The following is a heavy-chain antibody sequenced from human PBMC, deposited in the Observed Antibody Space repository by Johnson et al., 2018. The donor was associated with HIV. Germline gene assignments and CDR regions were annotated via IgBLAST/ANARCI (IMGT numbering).Heavy chain of an antibody. Sequence: VQLVESGGGVVRPGGSLRLSCAASGFTFDDYGMSWVRQAPGKGLEWVSGINLNGGSTCYADSVKGRFTISSYNTKNSLCMQMNRLRAEDTALYYWARQHDYGRRGQGGGLDIGGQGTMVTVSS. D-gene: IGHD3-16*01. CDR3: ARQHDYGRRGQGGGLDI. J-gene: IGHJ3*02. CDR1: GFTFDDYG. CDR2: INLNGGST. V-gene: IGHV3-20*04.